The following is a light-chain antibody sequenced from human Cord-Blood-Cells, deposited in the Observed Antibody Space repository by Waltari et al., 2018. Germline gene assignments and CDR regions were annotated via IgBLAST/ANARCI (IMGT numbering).Light chain of an antibody. V-gene: IGKV1-5*01. CDR2: DAS. CDR1: QSISSW. Sequence: GDRVTITCRASQSISSWLAWYQQKPGKVPKLLIYDASSLESGVPSRFSGSGSGTEFTLTISSLQPDDFATYYCQQYNSYWTFGQGTKVEIK. CDR3: QQYNSYWT. J-gene: IGKJ1*01.